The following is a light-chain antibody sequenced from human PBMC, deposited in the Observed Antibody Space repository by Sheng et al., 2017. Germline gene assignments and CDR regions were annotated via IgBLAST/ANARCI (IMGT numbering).Light chain of an antibody. Sequence: EIVLTQSPATLSLSPGERATLSCRASQSVTSYLAWYQQKPDQAPRLLMYDASKRATGIPARFSGSGSGTDFTLTISSLEPEDFAVYYCQQRSHWPPTFGQGTRLEIK. CDR1: QSVTSY. V-gene: IGKV3-11*01. CDR2: DAS. J-gene: IGKJ5*01. CDR3: QQRSHWPPT.